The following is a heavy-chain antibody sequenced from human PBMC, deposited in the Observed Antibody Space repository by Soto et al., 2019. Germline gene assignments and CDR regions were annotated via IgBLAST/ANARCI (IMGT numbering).Heavy chain of an antibody. D-gene: IGHD2-15*01. V-gene: IGHV3-7*01. CDR1: GFTFSSYW. CDR3: ARDQVDCSGGSCYLDYYFDY. Sequence: GGSLRLSCAASGFTFSSYWMSWVRQAPGKGLEWVANIKQDGSEKYYVDSVKGRFTISRDNAKNSLYLQMNSLRAEDTAVYYCARDQVDCSGGSCYLDYYFDYWGQGTLVTVSS. CDR2: IKQDGSEK. J-gene: IGHJ4*02.